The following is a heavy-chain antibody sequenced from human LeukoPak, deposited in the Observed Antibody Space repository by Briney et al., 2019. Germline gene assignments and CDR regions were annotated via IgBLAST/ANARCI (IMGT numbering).Heavy chain of an antibody. D-gene: IGHD3-10*01. J-gene: IGHJ4*02. V-gene: IGHV3-9*01. CDR3: ASDYYGSGSYYY. Sequence: GGSLRLSCAASGFTFDDYAMHWVRQAPGKGLEWVSDISWNSGNIGYADSVKGRFTISRDNAKNSLYLQMNSLRAEDTAVYYCASDYYGSGSYYYWGQGTLVTVSS. CDR2: ISWNSGNI. CDR1: GFTFDDYA.